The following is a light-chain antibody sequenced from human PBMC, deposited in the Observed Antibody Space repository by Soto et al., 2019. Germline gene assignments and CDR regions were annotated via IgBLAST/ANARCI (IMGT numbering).Light chain of an antibody. CDR1: QAISSY. CDR3: QQLKSYPLT. CDR2: AAS. Sequence: DIQLTQSPSFLSASVGDRVTITCRSSQAISSYLVWYQQKPGKAPKLLIYAASTLQSGVTSRFSGSGSGTEFTLTISSLQPEDFATYYCQQLKSYPLTFGGGTKVEIK. V-gene: IGKV1-9*01. J-gene: IGKJ4*01.